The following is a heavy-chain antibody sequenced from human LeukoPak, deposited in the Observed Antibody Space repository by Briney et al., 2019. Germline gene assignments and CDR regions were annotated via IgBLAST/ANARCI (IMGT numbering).Heavy chain of an antibody. Sequence: PSETLSLTCTVSGGSISSYYWSWIRQPTGKGLEWVGYIYYSGSTNYNPSLKSRVTILIETSKNQFSLKLSSVTAADTAVYYCARGGARGSSAFDIWGQGTMVTVSS. CDR2: IYYSGST. V-gene: IGHV4-59*01. CDR1: GGSISSYY. D-gene: IGHD3-10*01. J-gene: IGHJ3*02. CDR3: ARGGARGSSAFDI.